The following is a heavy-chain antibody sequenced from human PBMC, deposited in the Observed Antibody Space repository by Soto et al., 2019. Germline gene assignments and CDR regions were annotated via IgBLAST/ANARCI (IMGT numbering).Heavy chain of an antibody. J-gene: IGHJ5*02. CDR2: IVVGSGNT. V-gene: IGHV1-58*01. CDR3: AAVTYGDWWFDP. CDR1: GFTFTSSA. D-gene: IGHD4-17*01. Sequence: SVKVSCKASGFTFTSSAVQGVRQARGQRLEWIGWIVVGSGNTNYAQKFQERVTITRDMSTSTAYMELSSLRSEDTAVYYCAAVTYGDWWFDPWGQGTLVTVSS.